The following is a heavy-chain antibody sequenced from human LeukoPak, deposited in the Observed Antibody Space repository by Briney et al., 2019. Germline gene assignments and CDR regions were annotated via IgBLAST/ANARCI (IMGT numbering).Heavy chain of an antibody. CDR2: ISASGSPT. V-gene: IGHV3-23*01. CDR3: AKGNCRGTSCYSDY. J-gene: IGHJ4*02. CDR1: GFTFSSLA. D-gene: IGHD2-2*02. Sequence: GGSLRLSCAASGFTFSSLAMTWVRQAPGKRLEWVSLISASGSPTYYADSVKGRFTIARDNSKNTLYLQMNSLRAEDTAVYYCAKGNCRGTSCYSDYWGQGTLVTVSS.